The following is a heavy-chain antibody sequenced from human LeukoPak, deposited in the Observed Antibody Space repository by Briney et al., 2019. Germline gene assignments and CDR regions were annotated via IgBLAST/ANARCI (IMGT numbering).Heavy chain of an antibody. D-gene: IGHD3-3*01. Sequence: GGSLRLSCEVSGFPVKSRYMTWVRQPPGKGLECVAVIYSGGTTYHIDSVKGRFTISRDISKSTMYLEMKNLRVEDTATYYCASLEGGPSDGRWGQGTLVVVSS. J-gene: IGHJ4*02. CDR2: IYSGGTT. CDR3: ASLEGGPSDGR. V-gene: IGHV3-53*01. CDR1: GFPVKSRY.